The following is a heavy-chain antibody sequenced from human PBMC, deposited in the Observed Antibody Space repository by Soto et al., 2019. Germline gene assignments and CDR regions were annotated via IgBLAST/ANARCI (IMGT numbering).Heavy chain of an antibody. V-gene: IGHV4-34*01. Sequence: QVQLQQWGAGLLKPSETLSLTCAVYGGTFNGYYWSWIRQPPGKGLELIGEINHSGNTNSIPSLKSRITISVDTSNNQCSLYLSSMTAADTAVYYCARGWYTEGSGSAFDIWGQGTTVTVSS. CDR3: ARGWYTEGSGSAFDI. CDR1: GGTFNGYY. CDR2: INHSGNT. D-gene: IGHD3-10*01. J-gene: IGHJ3*02.